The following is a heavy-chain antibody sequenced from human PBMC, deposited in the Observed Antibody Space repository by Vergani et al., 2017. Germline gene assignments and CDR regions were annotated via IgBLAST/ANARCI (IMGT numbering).Heavy chain of an antibody. J-gene: IGHJ6*04. CDR2: IYYSGST. CDR1: GGSISSYY. CDR3: EIGAPPSTTVTMDV. V-gene: IGHV4-39*07. Sequence: QVQLQESGPGLVKPSETLSRTCTVSGGSISSYYWGWIRQPPGKGLEWIGSIYYSGSTYYNPSLKSRVTISVDTSKNQFSLKLSSVPAADTAVYYCEIGAPPSTTVTMDVWGKGTTVTVSS. D-gene: IGHD4-17*01.